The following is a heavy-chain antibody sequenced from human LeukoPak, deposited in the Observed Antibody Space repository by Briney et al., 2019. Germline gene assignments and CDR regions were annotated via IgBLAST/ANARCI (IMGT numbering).Heavy chain of an antibody. CDR2: INTDGSST. Sequence: GRSLRLSCAASGFIFSSFWMHWVRQAPGKGLVWVSRINTDGSSTTYADSVKGRFTISRDNAKNTLYLQMNSLRAEDTAVYYCARDGGVPAAKAFDIWGQGTMVTVSS. D-gene: IGHD2-2*01. CDR1: GFIFSSFW. J-gene: IGHJ3*02. V-gene: IGHV3-74*03. CDR3: ARDGGVPAAKAFDI.